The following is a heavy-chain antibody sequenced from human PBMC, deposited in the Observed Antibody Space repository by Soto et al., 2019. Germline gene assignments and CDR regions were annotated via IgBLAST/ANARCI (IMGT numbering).Heavy chain of an antibody. Sequence: GESLKISCAASGFTFSSYAMSWVRQAPGKGLEWVSAISGSGGSTYYADSVKGRFTISRDNSKNTLYLQMNSLRAEDTAVYYCAKGDDIAVAAKHAEYFQHWGQGTLVTVSS. CDR3: AKGDDIAVAAKHAEYFQH. CDR2: ISGSGGST. D-gene: IGHD6-19*01. V-gene: IGHV3-23*01. J-gene: IGHJ1*01. CDR1: GFTFSSYA.